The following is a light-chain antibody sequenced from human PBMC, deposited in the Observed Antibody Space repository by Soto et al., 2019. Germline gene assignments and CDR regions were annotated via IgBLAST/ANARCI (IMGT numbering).Light chain of an antibody. CDR2: GAS. Sequence: VVLTQSPATLSLSPGESATLSCRASRHVYINALAWYQQKPGRTPTLLIFGASTRATDIPDRFSGTGSGTDFSLTINGVEPEDSAVYYCQQYGASPFTFGPGTRVEI. V-gene: IGKV3-20*01. J-gene: IGKJ3*01. CDR3: QQYGASPFT. CDR1: RHVYINA.